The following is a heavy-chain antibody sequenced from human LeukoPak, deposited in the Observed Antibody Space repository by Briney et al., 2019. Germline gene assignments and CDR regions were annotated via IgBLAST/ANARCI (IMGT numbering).Heavy chain of an antibody. Sequence: PGGSLRLSCSASGFIFSDYSMNWVRQAPGRGLEWVANIDQSGGRNNYVDSVKGRFTISRDNAKNSLFLEMSSLRADDTAVYFCARDVEGGTFDIWGQGTTVTDSS. J-gene: IGHJ3*02. CDR1: GFIFSDYS. D-gene: IGHD3-16*01. CDR3: ARDVEGGTFDI. V-gene: IGHV3-7*05. CDR2: IDQSGGRN.